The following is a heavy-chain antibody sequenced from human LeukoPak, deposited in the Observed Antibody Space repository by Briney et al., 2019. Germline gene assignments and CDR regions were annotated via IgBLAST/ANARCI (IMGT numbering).Heavy chain of an antibody. CDR3: ARWRWQQSELDH. V-gene: IGHV3-7*02. CDR1: GFIFSNYW. D-gene: IGHD5-24*01. Sequence: PGGSLRLSCAASGFIFSNYWMAWVRQAPGEGLEWVAHIKHDVSNEEYVDSVKGRFTIYRDNAKNLVYLQMNSLTAEDTGLYYCARWRWQQSELDHWGQGTLVTVSS. J-gene: IGHJ5*02. CDR2: IKHDVSNE.